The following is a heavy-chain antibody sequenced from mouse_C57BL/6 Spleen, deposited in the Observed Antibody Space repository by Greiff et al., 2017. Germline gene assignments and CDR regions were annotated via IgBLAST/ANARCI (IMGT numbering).Heavy chain of an antibody. CDR2: ISYDGSN. CDR3: AREGGGPGDWFAY. J-gene: IGHJ3*01. Sequence: ESGPGLVKPSQSLSLTCSVTGYSITSGYYWNWIRQFPGNKLEWMGYISYDGSNNYNPSLKNRISITRDTSKNQFFLKLNSVTTEDTATYYCAREGGGPGDWFAYWGQGTLVTVSA. CDR1: GYSITSGYY. V-gene: IGHV3-6*01. D-gene: IGHD2-13*01.